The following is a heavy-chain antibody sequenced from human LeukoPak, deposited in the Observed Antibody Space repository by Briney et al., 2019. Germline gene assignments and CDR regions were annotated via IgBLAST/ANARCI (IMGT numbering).Heavy chain of an antibody. V-gene: IGHV3-23*01. J-gene: IGHJ4*02. CDR2: ISGSGGST. Sequence: GGSLRLSCAASGFTFTSYSMNWVRQAPGKGLEWVSTISGSGGSTYYADSVKGRFTISRDNSKNTLYLQMNSLGAEDTAVYYCAKVGRLYYDFWSGPFDYWGQGTLVTVSS. CDR3: AKVGRLYYDFWSGPFDY. CDR1: GFTFTSYS. D-gene: IGHD3-3*01.